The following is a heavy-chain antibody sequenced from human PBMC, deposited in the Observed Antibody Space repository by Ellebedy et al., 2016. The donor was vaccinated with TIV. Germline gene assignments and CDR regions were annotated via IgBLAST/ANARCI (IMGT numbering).Heavy chain of an antibody. CDR2: IKQDGSEK. Sequence: PGGSLRLSCAASGFTFSGYWMSWVRQAPGKGLEWVANIKQDGSEKYHVDSVKGRFTISRDNSKSSLYLQMNSLRADDTALYYCARGGVVAGADFWGQGTLVTVSS. CDR3: ARGGVVAGADF. CDR1: GFTFSGYW. V-gene: IGHV3-7*03. D-gene: IGHD6-19*01. J-gene: IGHJ4*02.